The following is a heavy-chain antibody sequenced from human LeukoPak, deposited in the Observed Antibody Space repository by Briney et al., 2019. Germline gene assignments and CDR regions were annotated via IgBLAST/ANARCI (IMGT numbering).Heavy chain of an antibody. V-gene: IGHV4-34*01. D-gene: IGHD3-10*01. CDR2: INHSGST. J-gene: IGHJ4*02. CDR3: AREISWLLWFGEKQVYLDY. CDR1: GGSFSGYY. Sequence: PSETLSLTCAVYGGSFSGYYWSWIRQPPGKGLEWIGEINHSGSTNYNPCLKNRVTISVDTSKNQFSLKLSSVTAADTAVYYCAREISWLLWFGEKQVYLDYWGQGTLVTVSS.